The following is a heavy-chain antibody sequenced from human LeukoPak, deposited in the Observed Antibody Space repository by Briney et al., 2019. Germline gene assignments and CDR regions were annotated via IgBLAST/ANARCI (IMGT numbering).Heavy chain of an antibody. CDR1: GFTFSSYA. Sequence: GGSLRLSRAASGFTFSSYAMSWVRQAPGKGLEWVSAISGSGGSTYYADSVKGRFTISRDNSKNTLYLQMNSLRAEDTAVYYCAHTGGSGWYSLVWFDYWGQGTLVTVSS. D-gene: IGHD6-19*01. CDR3: AHTGGSGWYSLVWFDY. V-gene: IGHV3-23*01. J-gene: IGHJ4*02. CDR2: ISGSGGST.